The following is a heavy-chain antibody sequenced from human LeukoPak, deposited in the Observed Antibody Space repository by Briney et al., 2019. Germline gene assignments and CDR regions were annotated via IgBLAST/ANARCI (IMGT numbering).Heavy chain of an antibody. CDR3: ARDYGDYFTSFDY. J-gene: IGHJ4*02. V-gene: IGHV1-2*02. Sequence: GWINPNSGGTNYAQKFQGRVTMTRDTSISTAYMELSRLRSDDTAVYYCARDYGDYFTSFDYWGQGTLVTVSS. D-gene: IGHD4-17*01. CDR2: INPNSGGT.